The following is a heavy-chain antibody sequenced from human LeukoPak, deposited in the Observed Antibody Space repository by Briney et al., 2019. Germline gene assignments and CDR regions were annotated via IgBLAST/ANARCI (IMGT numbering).Heavy chain of an antibody. CDR1: GFTFSSYW. D-gene: IGHD3-10*01. V-gene: IGHV3-7*03. CDR2: INRDASEK. CDR3: AKGGWAFGFDY. Sequence: GGSLRLSCAASGFTFSSYWMTWVRQAPGKGLEWVANINRDASEKYYVDSVKGRFTISRDNAKNSLYLQMTSLRADDTAVYYCAKGGWAFGFDYWGQGTLVTVSS. J-gene: IGHJ4*02.